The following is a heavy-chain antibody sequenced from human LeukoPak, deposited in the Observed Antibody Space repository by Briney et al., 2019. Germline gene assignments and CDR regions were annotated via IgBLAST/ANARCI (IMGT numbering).Heavy chain of an antibody. V-gene: IGHV3-11*04. Sequence: GGSLRLSCAASGFTFSDYYMSWIRQAPGKGLEWVSYISSSSSTIYYADSVKGRFTISRDNAKNSLYLQMNSLRAEDTAVYYCARGKAQGLFAKYYFDYWGQGTLVTVSS. CDR3: ARGKAQGLFAKYYFDY. J-gene: IGHJ4*02. CDR1: GFTFSDYY. CDR2: ISSSSSTI.